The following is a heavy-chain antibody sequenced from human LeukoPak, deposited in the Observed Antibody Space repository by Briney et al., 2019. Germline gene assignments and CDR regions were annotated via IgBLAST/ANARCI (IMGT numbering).Heavy chain of an antibody. Sequence: SETLSLTCTVSGGSISSHYWSWIRQPPGKGLEWIGYIYYSGSTNYNPSLKSRVTISVETSKNQFSLKLSSVTAADTAVYYCARVRTLNSALFDIWRQETMVSVSS. CDR1: GGSISSHY. J-gene: IGHJ3*02. V-gene: IGHV4-59*11. D-gene: IGHD3-16*01. CDR2: IYYSGST. CDR3: ARVRTLNSALFDI.